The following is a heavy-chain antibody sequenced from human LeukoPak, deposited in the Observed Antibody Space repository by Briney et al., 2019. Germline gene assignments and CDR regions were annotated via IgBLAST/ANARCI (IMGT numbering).Heavy chain of an antibody. CDR2: INHSGST. J-gene: IGHJ4*02. D-gene: IGHD3-10*01. CDR1: GGSFSGYY. Sequence: PSETLSLTCAVYGGSFSGYYWSWIRQPPGKGLEWIGEINHSGSTNYNPSLKSRVTISVDTSKNQFSLKLSSVTAADTAVYYCARGNMVRGVISWGQGTLVTVSS. V-gene: IGHV4-34*01. CDR3: ARGNMVRGVIS.